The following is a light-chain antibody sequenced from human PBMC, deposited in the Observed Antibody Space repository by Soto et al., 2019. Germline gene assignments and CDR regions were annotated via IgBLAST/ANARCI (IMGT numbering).Light chain of an antibody. V-gene: IGLV2-8*01. CDR2: EVS. CDR3: SSYAGSNEVV. Sequence: QSALTQPPSASGSPGQSVTISCTGTSSDVGGYNYVSWYQQHPGKAPKLMIYEVSKRPSGVPDRFSGSKSGNTASLTVSGLQAEDVADYYCSSYAGSNEVVFGGGTKLTVL. CDR1: SSDVGGYNY. J-gene: IGLJ2*01.